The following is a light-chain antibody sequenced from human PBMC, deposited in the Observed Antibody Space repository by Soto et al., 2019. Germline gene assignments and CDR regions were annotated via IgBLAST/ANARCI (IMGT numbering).Light chain of an antibody. CDR2: AAF. CDR1: QGISSY. V-gene: IGKV1-9*01. Sequence: DIQLTQSPSFLSASVGDRVTITCRASQGISSYLAWYQQKPGTAPKLLIYAAFTLQSGVPSRFSGSGSGTEFTLTISSLQPEDFATYYCLQVNSYPLTFGGGTKLDIK. J-gene: IGKJ4*01. CDR3: LQVNSYPLT.